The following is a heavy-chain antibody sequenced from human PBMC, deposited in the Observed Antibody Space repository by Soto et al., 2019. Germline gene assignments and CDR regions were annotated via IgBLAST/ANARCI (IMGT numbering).Heavy chain of an antibody. CDR2: VFPGDSDT. D-gene: IGHD3-10*01. Sequence: GEALKISCKGSGFTFTSYWIAWLRQMPGKGPEWRGVVFPGDSDTRYSPSFQGQVIIPADKSTSTAYLQWSSLKASDSAIYYCARQGEGFYQRQIDFWGQGTLVKVSS. CDR1: GFTFTSYW. J-gene: IGHJ4*02. CDR3: ARQGEGFYQRQIDF. V-gene: IGHV5-51*01.